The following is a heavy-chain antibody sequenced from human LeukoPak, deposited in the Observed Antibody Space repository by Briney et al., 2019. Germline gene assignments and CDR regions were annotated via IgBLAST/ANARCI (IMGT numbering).Heavy chain of an antibody. J-gene: IGHJ5*02. CDR3: ARVAIRVVPAAISWFDP. CDR2: ISSSGSTI. V-gene: IGHV3-11*01. D-gene: IGHD2-2*02. CDR1: GFTFSDYY. Sequence: PGGSLRLSCAASGFTFSDYYMSWIRQAPGKGLEWVSYISSSGSTIYYADSVKGRFTISRDNAKNSLYLQMNSLRAEDTAVYYCARVAIRVVPAAISWFDPWGQEPWSPSPQ.